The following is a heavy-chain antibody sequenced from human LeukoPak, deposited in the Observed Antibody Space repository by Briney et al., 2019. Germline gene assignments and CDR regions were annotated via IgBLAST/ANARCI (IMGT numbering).Heavy chain of an antibody. CDR2: ISVSGTTT. CDR3: AKDQSTKRYRQTSDS. CDR1: GFTFTNHG. Sequence: GGSLRLSCAASGFTFTNHGMTWVRQAPGKGLEWVAVISVSGTTTYYADSVKGRFTISRDNSKSTLFLQMNSLRVEDTAVYYCAKDQSTKRYRQTSDSWGQGTLVTVSS. J-gene: IGHJ4*02. D-gene: IGHD5-18*01. V-gene: IGHV3-23*01.